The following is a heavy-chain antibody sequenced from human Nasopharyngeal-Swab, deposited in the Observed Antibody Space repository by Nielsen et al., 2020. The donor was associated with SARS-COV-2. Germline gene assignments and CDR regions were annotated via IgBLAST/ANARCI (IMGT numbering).Heavy chain of an antibody. J-gene: IGHJ6*02. CDR1: GYTFTSYG. CDR2: INPYNGNT. Sequence: ASVKVSCKASGYTFTSYGISWVRQAPGQGLEWMGWINPYNGNTNYAQNLLGRVTMTTDTSTSTTYMELTSLRSDDTAVYYCARDSGGSAILYGMDVWGQGTTVTVSS. V-gene: IGHV1-18*01. D-gene: IGHD2-2*02. CDR3: ARDSGGSAILYGMDV.